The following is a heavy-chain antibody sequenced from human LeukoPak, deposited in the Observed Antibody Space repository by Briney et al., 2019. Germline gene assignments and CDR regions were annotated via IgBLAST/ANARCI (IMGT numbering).Heavy chain of an antibody. CDR2: IYYSGST. Sequence: PSDTLSLTCTVSGGSISSYYWSWIRQPPGKGLEWIGYIYYSGSTNYNPSLKSRVTISVDTSKNQFSLKLSSVTAADTAVYYCARLRYYDYVWGSYRYPDAFDIWGQGTMVTVSS. V-gene: IGHV4-59*08. D-gene: IGHD3-16*02. J-gene: IGHJ3*02. CDR1: GGSISSYY. CDR3: ARLRYYDYVWGSYRYPDAFDI.